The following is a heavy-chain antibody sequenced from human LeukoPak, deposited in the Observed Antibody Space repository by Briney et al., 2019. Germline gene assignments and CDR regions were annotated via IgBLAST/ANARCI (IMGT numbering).Heavy chain of an antibody. Sequence: SGTLSLTCAVSGGSIRGYYWSWGRQPPGQGVEWGGYMYYSGSTDDNPSLKSRVNISIDAYEKQFSLSLKSVTALDPPVYYRASSGYCSGGTCYESAYYYYGMDVWGQGTTVTVSS. D-gene: IGHD2-15*01. CDR3: ASSGYCSGGTCYESAYYYYGMDV. V-gene: IGHV4-59*08. CDR1: GGSIRGYY. J-gene: IGHJ6*02. CDR2: MYYSGST.